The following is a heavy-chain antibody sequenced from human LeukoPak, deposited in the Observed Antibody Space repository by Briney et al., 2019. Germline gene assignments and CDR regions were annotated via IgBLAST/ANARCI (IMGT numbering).Heavy chain of an antibody. J-gene: IGHJ4*02. CDR2: ISYDGSNK. CDR3: AKDSWYTPFDY. CDR1: GFTFSSYG. V-gene: IGHV3-30*18. D-gene: IGHD6-13*01. Sequence: GGSLRLSCAASGFTFSSYGMHWVRQAPGKGLEWVAVISYDGSNKYYADSVKGRFTISRDNSKNTLYLQMNSLRAEDTAVYYCAKDSWYTPFDYWGQGTLVTVSS.